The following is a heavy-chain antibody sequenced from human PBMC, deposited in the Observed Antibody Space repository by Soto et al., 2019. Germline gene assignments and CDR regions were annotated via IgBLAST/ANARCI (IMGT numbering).Heavy chain of an antibody. CDR1: GYSFSNYW. CDR3: ARGTRPPTYFFEY. D-gene: IGHD6-6*01. V-gene: IGHV5-51*01. J-gene: IGHJ4*02. Sequence: PGESLKISCKGSGYSFSNYWIGWVRLMPGKGLEHMGIMYPGDSDTRYSPSFQGQVTISADKSISTTYLQWSSLKASDTAIYYGARGTRPPTYFFEYWSQGTLVTGSS. CDR2: MYPGDSDT.